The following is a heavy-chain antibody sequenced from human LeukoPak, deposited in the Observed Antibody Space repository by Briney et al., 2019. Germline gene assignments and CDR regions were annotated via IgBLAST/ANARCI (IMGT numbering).Heavy chain of an antibody. Sequence: ASVKLSRKVSGYTFTDYYMHWVQQAPGKGLEWMGLVDPEDGETIYAEKFQGRVTITADTSTDTAYMELSSLRSEDTAVYYCATSDSSGYYYLPDDYWGQGTLVTVSS. V-gene: IGHV1-69-2*01. CDR1: GYTFTDYY. CDR3: ATSDSSGYYYLPDDY. D-gene: IGHD3-22*01. CDR2: VDPEDGET. J-gene: IGHJ4*02.